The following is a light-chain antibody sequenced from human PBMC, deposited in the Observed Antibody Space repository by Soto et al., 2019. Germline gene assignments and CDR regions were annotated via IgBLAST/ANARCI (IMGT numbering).Light chain of an antibody. CDR1: SSNIGAGYD. CDR3: HSYDSSLSAL. Sequence: QSALTPPPSASGAPGQTVTISCTGSSSNIGAGYDVYWYQHLPGTAPKLLIYGHSNRPSGVPDRFSGSKSVTSASLAITGLQAEDEADYYCHSYDSSLSALFGGGTKLTVL. V-gene: IGLV1-40*01. CDR2: GHS. J-gene: IGLJ3*02.